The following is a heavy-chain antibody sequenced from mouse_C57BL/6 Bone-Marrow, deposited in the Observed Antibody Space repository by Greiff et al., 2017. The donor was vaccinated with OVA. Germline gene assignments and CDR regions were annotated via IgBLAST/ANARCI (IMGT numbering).Heavy chain of an antibody. V-gene: IGHV1-59*01. CDR2: IDPSDSYT. Sequence: QVQLQQPGAELVRPGTSVKLSCKASGYTFTSYWMHWVKQRPGQGLEWIGVIDPSDSYTNYNQKFKGKATLTVDTSSSTAYTQLSSLTSEDSAVYYCARSREFAYWGQGTLVTVSA. CDR1: GYTFTSYW. J-gene: IGHJ3*01. D-gene: IGHD3-3*01. CDR3: ARSREFAY.